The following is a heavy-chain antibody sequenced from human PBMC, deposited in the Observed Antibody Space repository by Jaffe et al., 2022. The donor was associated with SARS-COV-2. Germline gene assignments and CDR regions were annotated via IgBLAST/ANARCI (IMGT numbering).Heavy chain of an antibody. D-gene: IGHD3-22*01. J-gene: IGHJ4*02. Sequence: EVQLAESGGGLVQPGGSLRLSCEASGFTFSVYWMHWVRQAPGKGLEWISRLNLDGTSPTYADSVKGRFTISRDNTKNTLYLQMNSLRAEDTAVYYCTRGPFQYDSDFYYYFWGRGTLVTVSS. CDR3: TRGPFQYDSDFYYYF. CDR1: GFTFSVYW. V-gene: IGHV3-74*01. CDR2: LNLDGTSP.